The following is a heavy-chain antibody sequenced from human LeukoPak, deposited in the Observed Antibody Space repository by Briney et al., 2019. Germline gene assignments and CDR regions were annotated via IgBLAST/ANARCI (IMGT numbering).Heavy chain of an antibody. CDR3: AELGITMIGGV. CDR1: GFIFSDHW. Sequence: GGSLRLSCAASGFIFSDHWMTWVRQTPGKGLEWVANIKEDGSEKYYVDAVGGRFSVSRDNAKNSLYLQMNSLRAEDTAVYYSAELGITMIGGVWGKGTTVTISS. J-gene: IGHJ6*04. V-gene: IGHV3-7*01. CDR2: IKEDGSEK. D-gene: IGHD3-10*02.